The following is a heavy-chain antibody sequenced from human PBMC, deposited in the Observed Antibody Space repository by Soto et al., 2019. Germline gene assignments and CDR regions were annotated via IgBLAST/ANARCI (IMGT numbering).Heavy chain of an antibody. CDR2: ISGSANNA. V-gene: IGHV3-23*01. CDR3: AKDPTSYDSSAQFDS. D-gene: IGHD3-22*01. J-gene: IGHJ4*02. Sequence: GGSLRLSCAASGFTFSSYAMSWVRQAPGRGLEWISAISGSANNAYYADSVKGRFAVSRDNSKNMVYLHMNSLRAEDTAVYYCAKDPTSYDSSAQFDSWGQGTLVTVSS. CDR1: GFTFSSYA.